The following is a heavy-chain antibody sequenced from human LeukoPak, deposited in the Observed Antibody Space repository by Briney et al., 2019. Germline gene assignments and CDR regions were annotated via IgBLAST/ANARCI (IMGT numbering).Heavy chain of an antibody. Sequence: ASVKGSCKASGYTFTSYDINWVRQATGQGLEWMGWMNPNSGNTGYAQKFQGRVTMTRNTSISTAYMELSSLRSEDTAVYYCARKPGRGRFLEWWVGLDMDVWGKGTTVTVSS. CDR3: ARKPGRGRFLEWWVGLDMDV. V-gene: IGHV1-8*01. J-gene: IGHJ6*03. D-gene: IGHD3-3*01. CDR1: GYTFTSYD. CDR2: MNPNSGNT.